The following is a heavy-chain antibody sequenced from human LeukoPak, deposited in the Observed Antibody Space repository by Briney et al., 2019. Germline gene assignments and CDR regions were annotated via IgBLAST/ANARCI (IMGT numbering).Heavy chain of an antibody. D-gene: IGHD3-10*01. Sequence: GGSLRLSCAASGFTFSSYEMNWVRQAPGKGLEWISYISSSGSTIYYADSVKGRFTISRDNSKNTLYLEVISLTAEDTAVYYCAKDDAWLRFGEWSQGTLVTVSS. CDR2: ISSSGSTI. J-gene: IGHJ4*02. CDR1: GFTFSSYE. CDR3: AKDDAWLRFGE. V-gene: IGHV3-48*03.